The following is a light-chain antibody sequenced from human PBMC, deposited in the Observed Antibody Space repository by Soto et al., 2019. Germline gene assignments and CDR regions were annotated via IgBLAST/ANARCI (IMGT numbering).Light chain of an antibody. J-gene: IGLJ7*01. CDR2: DNN. CDR1: SSNSGAGYD. Sequence: QSVLTQPPSVSGAPGRRVTISCTGSSSNSGAGYDVHWYQQLPGTVPRLLIYDNNNRPSGVPDRFSGSRSGTSASLAITGLQPEDEADYYCQSYDSSLSSSVFGGGTQLTVL. V-gene: IGLV1-40*01. CDR3: QSYDSSLSSSV.